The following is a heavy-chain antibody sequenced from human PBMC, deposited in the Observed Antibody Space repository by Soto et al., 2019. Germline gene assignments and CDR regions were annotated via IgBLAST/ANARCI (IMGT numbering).Heavy chain of an antibody. Sequence: GGSLRLSCAASGFTFSSYAMHWVRQAPGKGLEWVAVISYDGSNKYYAGSVKGRFTIPRDNSKNTLYLQMNSLRAEDTAVYYCASRITGTTYPPSNWFDPWGQGTLVTVSS. V-gene: IGHV3-30-3*01. CDR1: GFTFSSYA. CDR2: ISYDGSNK. CDR3: ASRITGTTYPPSNWFDP. D-gene: IGHD1-7*01. J-gene: IGHJ5*02.